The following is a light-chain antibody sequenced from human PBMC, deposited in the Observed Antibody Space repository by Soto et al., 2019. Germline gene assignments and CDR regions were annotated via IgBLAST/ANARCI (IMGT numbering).Light chain of an antibody. CDR2: AAS. V-gene: IGKV1-39*01. CDR3: QRYYSYTRT. Sequence: IQMTQSPSSLSASVGDRVSITCRARHSISSYLNWYQQKPGRAPKHLIYAASSCQSGGPSRFSGSGSGTDFTLTIICLQPEDFATYYCQRYYSYTRTFGQGTKVDI. CDR1: HSISSY. J-gene: IGKJ1*01.